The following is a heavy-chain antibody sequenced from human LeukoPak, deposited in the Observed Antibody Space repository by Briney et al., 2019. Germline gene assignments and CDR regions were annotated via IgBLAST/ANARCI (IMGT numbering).Heavy chain of an antibody. J-gene: IGHJ6*02. Sequence: SETLSLTCGVYGGSFSDYYWSWIRQPPGKGLEWIGEINHSGSTNYNPSLKSRVTISVDTSKKQFSLKLSSVTAADTAVYYCARGQQQLVRVYYYYGMDVWGQGTTVTVSS. D-gene: IGHD6-13*01. V-gene: IGHV4-34*01. CDR3: ARGQQQLVRVYYYYGMDV. CDR1: GGSFSDYY. CDR2: INHSGST.